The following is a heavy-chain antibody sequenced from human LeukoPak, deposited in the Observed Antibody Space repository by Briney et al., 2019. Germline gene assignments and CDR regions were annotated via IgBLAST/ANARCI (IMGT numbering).Heavy chain of an antibody. CDR3: ARDVPHNWFDT. V-gene: IGHV3-74*01. J-gene: IGHJ5*02. CDR1: GITFGNNW. CDR2: ISSDGGGA. Sequence: GGSLRLSCAASGITFGNNWMHWVRQGPGKGLVWISRISSDGGGAIYADSVKGRFTVSRDNAKNTLYLQMNSLRAEDTAVYYCARDVPHNWFDTWGQGTLVTVSS.